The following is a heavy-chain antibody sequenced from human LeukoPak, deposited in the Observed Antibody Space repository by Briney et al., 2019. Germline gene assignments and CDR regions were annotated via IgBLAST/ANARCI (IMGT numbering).Heavy chain of an antibody. D-gene: IGHD3-10*01. J-gene: IGHJ3*02. Sequence: ASETLSLTCTVSGGSISSGTYYWAWFRRPPGKGLEWIGSFYYGGSYSGSTFYNPSLKRRVTVSVDTSKNQFSLKVTSVTAADTAVYYCAREDITMVRGAKNAFDIWGQGTMVTVSS. CDR2: FYYGGSYSGST. CDR1: GGSISSGTYY. V-gene: IGHV4-39*02. CDR3: AREDITMVRGAKNAFDI.